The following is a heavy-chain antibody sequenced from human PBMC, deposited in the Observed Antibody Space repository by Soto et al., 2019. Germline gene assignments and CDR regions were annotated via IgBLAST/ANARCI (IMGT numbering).Heavy chain of an antibody. CDR3: GRHLFSDV. D-gene: IGHD2-21*01. CDR2: FSNSGTT. V-gene: IGHV4-59*08. J-gene: IGHJ6*02. Sequence: QVQLQESGPGLVKPSETLSLTCSVSGDSISNYYWNWIRQPPGKGLEWIGYFSNSGTTNYNPSLKRRVTISADTSKNQFFLKLSSVTAADAAVYYCGRHLFSDVWGQGTTVTVSS. CDR1: GDSISNYY.